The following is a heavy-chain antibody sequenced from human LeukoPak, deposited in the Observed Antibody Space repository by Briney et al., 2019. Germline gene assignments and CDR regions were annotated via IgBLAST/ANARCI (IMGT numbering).Heavy chain of an antibody. CDR3: ARSTTIFGVLIPSGWFDP. V-gene: IGHV1-2*02. CDR1: GYILSGYY. D-gene: IGHD3-3*01. CDR2: INPKSGGT. Sequence: ASVKVSCKASGYILSGYYMHWVRQAPGQGLEWMGWINPKSGGTNYAQQFQGRVTMTRDTSISTAYMELSRLRSDDTAVYYCARSTTIFGVLIPSGWFDPWGQGALVTVSS. J-gene: IGHJ5*02.